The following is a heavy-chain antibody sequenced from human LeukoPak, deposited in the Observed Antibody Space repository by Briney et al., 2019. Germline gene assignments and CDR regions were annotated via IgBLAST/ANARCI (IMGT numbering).Heavy chain of an antibody. V-gene: IGHV4-34*01. D-gene: IGHD1-1*01. CDR2: FNHSGST. Sequence: SETLSLTCAVYGGSFSGYYWSWIRQPPGKGLEWLGEFNHSGSTNYNPSLKSRVTISVDTSKNQFSLKVRSVTTADTAVYYCARAVQLERPPPLIDYYYMDVWGKGTTVTVSS. J-gene: IGHJ6*03. CDR1: GGSFSGYY. CDR3: ARAVQLERPPPLIDYYYMDV.